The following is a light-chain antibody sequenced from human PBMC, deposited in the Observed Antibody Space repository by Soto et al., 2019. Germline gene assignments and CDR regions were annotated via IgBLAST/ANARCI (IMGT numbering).Light chain of an antibody. J-gene: IGKJ1*01. CDR1: QSISNH. CDR3: QQSYSSPPT. V-gene: IGKV1-39*01. CDR2: AAS. Sequence: DIQMTQSPSSLSASVEDRVIITCRASQSISNHLNWYQQKPGKAPKLLIFAASSLQSGVPSRFSGSRSGPDFTITISSLHPEDLATYYCQQSYSSPPTFGQGTKV.